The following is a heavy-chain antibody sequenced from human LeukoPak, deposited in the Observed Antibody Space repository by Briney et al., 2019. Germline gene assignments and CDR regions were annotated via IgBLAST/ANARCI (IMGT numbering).Heavy chain of an antibody. CDR3: ARHGGSYDFDF. J-gene: IGHJ4*02. D-gene: IGHD1-26*01. CDR2: IHYSGTP. Sequence: SETLSLTCTVSGGSISSYSWSWIRQPPEKGLEYIGYIHYSGTPNYNPTLKSRVTMSVDTSKNQFSLKLSSVTAADTAVYYCARHGGSYDFDFWGQGTLVTVSS. CDR1: GGSISSYS. V-gene: IGHV4-59*08.